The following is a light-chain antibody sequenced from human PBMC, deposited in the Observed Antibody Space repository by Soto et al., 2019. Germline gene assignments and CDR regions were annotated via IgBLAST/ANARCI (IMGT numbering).Light chain of an antibody. CDR1: QTISPF. CDR3: QHSHSDFNT. Sequence: DIQLTQSPPSLSASVGDRVTITCRASQTISPFFNWYQCKQGKPPKPLIYESSNSRGRVSSRSRGSGNGTDSTLTIDRLQYDDFETYSCQHSHSDFNTFGHGTRLEI. V-gene: IGKV1-39*01. J-gene: IGKJ5*01. CDR2: ESS.